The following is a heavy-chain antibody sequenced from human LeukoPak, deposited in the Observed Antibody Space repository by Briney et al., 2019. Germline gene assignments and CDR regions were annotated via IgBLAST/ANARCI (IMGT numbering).Heavy chain of an antibody. D-gene: IGHD3-22*01. V-gene: IGHV4-59*11. CDR1: GGSISSHY. CDR3: AREGGYYDSSGYPSGRRTLSRYVDY. J-gene: IGHJ4*02. CDR2: IYYSGST. Sequence: SETLSLTCTVSGGSISSHYWSWIRQPPGKGLEWIGYIYYSGSTNYNPSLKSRVTISVDTSKNQFSLKLSSMTAADTAVYYCAREGGYYDSSGYPSGRRTLSRYVDYWGQGTLVTVSS.